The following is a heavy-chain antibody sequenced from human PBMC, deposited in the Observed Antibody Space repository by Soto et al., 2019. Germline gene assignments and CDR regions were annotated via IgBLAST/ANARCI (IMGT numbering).Heavy chain of an antibody. D-gene: IGHD2-2*01. CDR2: IWYDGRNK. Sequence: QVQLVESGGGVVQPGRSLRLSCAASGFTFSSYGMHWDRQAPGKGLEWVAVIWYDGRNKYYADSVKGRFTISRDDSKNTLYLQMNSLRAEDTAVYYCARRNLSTHYFDYWGQGTLVTVSS. CDR1: GFTFSSYG. CDR3: ARRNLSTHYFDY. V-gene: IGHV3-33*01. J-gene: IGHJ4*02.